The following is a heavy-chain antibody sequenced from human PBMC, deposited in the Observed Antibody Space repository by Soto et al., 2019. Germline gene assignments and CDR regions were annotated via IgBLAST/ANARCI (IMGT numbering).Heavy chain of an antibody. CDR2: MSIGGEKT. V-gene: IGHV3-23*01. Sequence: EVQVFESGGGLVQPGGSLRLSCAASGFSFSDYSMAWVRQTPEKGLEWVSGMSIGGEKTFYIDSVKGRFIVSRDSSRDTVYFQMNRLGVEDTAVYYCARWNGHGDLWGQGTLVTVSS. CDR1: GFSFSDYS. D-gene: IGHD1-1*01. CDR3: ARWNGHGDL. J-gene: IGHJ4*02.